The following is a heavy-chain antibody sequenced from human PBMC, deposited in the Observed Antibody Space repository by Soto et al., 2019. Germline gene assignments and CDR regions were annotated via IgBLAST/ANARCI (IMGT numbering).Heavy chain of an antibody. V-gene: IGHV3-11*06. CDR3: ARLYGDYPWTYFDY. CDR1: GFTFSDYY. CDR2: ISTISGYT. Sequence: QVQLVESGGGLVKPGGSLRLSCAASGFTFSDYYMSWIRQAPGKGLEWVSYISTISGYTNYADSVKGRFTISRDNAKSSLYLQMNTLRAEVTAVYYGARLYGDYPWTYFDYWGQGTLVTVSS. J-gene: IGHJ4*02. D-gene: IGHD4-17*01.